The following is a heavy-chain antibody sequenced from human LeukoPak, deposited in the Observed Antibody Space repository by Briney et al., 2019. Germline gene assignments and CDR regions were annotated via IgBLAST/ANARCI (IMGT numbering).Heavy chain of an antibody. CDR2: ISPNSGGT. D-gene: IGHD6-6*01. CDR1: GYTFTGYY. J-gene: IGHJ5*02. V-gene: IGHV1-2*02. Sequence: GASVKVSCKASGYTFTGYYMHWGRQAPGQGLEWMGWISPNSGGTNYAQKLQGRVTMTTDTSTSTAYMELRSLRSDDTAVYYCARIGSSSVGWFDPWGQGTLVTVSS. CDR3: ARIGSSSVGWFDP.